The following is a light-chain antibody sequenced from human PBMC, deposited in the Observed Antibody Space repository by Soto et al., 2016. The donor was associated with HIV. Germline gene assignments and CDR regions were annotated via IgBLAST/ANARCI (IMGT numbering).Light chain of an antibody. V-gene: IGLV3-21*01. Sequence: SYELTQPPSVSVAPGKTARITCGGNNIGSKSVHWYQQKPGQAPVLVVYDDTDRPSGIPERFSGSNSADTATLTINRVEAGDEADYYRQVWDSSRHHVVFGGGTKLTVL. CDR1: NIGSKS. CDR3: QVWDSSRHHVV. J-gene: IGLJ2*01. CDR2: DDT.